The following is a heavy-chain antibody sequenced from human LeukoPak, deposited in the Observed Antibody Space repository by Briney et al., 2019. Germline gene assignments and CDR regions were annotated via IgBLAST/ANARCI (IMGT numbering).Heavy chain of an antibody. J-gene: IGHJ4*02. CDR1: GFSLSTAGVG. CDR3: AHSAPQNFALYYYDS. D-gene: IGHD3-9*01. Sequence: SGPTLVKPTQTLTLTCSFSGFSLSTAGVGVGWIRQPPGKALEWLALIYWDDVKRYNLSLKSRLTITKDTSRNRVVLTVTNMDPVDTATYFCAHSAPQNFALYYYDSWGQGTLVTVSS. V-gene: IGHV2-5*02. CDR2: IYWDDVK.